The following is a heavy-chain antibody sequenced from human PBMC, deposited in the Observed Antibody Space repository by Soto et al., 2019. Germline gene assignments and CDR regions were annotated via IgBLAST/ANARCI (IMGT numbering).Heavy chain of an antibody. CDR3: ARWDYYGSGVTPS. D-gene: IGHD3-10*01. CDR1: GGTFSSYA. Sequence: SVKVSCKASGGTFSSYAISWVRQAPGQGLEWMGGIIPIFGTANYAQKFQGRVTITADESTSTAYMELSSLRSEDTAVYYFARWDYYGSGVTPSSGQSILVTVSS. V-gene: IGHV1-69*13. CDR2: IIPIFGTA. J-gene: IGHJ5*02.